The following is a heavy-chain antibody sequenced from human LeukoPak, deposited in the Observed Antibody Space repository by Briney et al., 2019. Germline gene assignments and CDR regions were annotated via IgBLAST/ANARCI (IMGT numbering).Heavy chain of an antibody. J-gene: IGHJ4*02. V-gene: IGHV3-7*03. CDR3: ARRVIAVLSFDY. CDR2: IKQDGSEK. D-gene: IGHD6-19*01. Sequence: GGSLRLPCAASGFTFSSYWMSWVRQAPGKGPEWVANIKQDGSEKYYVDSVKGRFTISRDNAKNSLYLQMNSLRAEDTAVYYWARRVIAVLSFDYWARGPLATFP. CDR1: GFTFSSYW.